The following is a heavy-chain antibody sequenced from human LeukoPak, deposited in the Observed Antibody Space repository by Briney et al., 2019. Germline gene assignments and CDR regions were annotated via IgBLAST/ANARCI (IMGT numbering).Heavy chain of an antibody. CDR1: GFRFSDYS. V-gene: IGHV3-48*01. CDR2: IGVDGGNT. J-gene: IGHJ4*02. CDR3: ARYYKYAFDN. Sequence: PGGSLRLSCAAPGFRFSDYSMNCVRQAPGKGLEWISYIGVDGGNTNYADSVKGRFTISGDKDKNSLYLQMNSLRVEDTAVYYCARYYKYAFDNWGQGTLVTVSS. D-gene: IGHD5-24*01.